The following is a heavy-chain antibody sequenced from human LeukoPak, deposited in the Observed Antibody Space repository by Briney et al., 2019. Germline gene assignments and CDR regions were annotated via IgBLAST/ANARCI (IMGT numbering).Heavy chain of an antibody. D-gene: IGHD5-24*01. CDR1: GFSFSTRW. CDR2: IRQDGSDK. CDR3: AGDEGWTFDV. V-gene: IGHV3-7*01. Sequence: GGSLRLSCAASGFSFSTRWMSWFRQAPGKGLEWVALIRQDGSDKHYVDSVKGRFTISRDNAKNSLYLQMNSLRADDTAVYYCAGDEGWTFDVWGQGTKVTVSS. J-gene: IGHJ3*01.